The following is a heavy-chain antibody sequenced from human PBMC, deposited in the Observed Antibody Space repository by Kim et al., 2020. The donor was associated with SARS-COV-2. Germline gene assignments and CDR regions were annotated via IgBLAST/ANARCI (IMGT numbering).Heavy chain of an antibody. CDR3: TTPRGATYYYVSEAFDI. CDR1: GFTFSNAW. V-gene: IGHV3-15*01. J-gene: IGHJ3*02. D-gene: IGHD3-10*01. CDR2: IKSKTDGGTT. Sequence: GGSLRLSCAASGFTFSNAWMSWVRQAPGKGLEWVGRIKSKTDGGTTDYAAPVKGRFTISRDDSKNTLYLQMNSLKTEDTAVYYCTTPRGATYYYVSEAFDIWGQGTIVTVSS.